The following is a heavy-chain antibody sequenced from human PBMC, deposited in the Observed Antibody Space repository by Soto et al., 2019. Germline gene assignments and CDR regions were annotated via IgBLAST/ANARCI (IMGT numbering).Heavy chain of an antibody. CDR2: ISYDGSNK. D-gene: IGHD3-22*01. CDR3: ERGDSSEAFDY. CDR1: GFTFSSYA. V-gene: IGHV3-30-3*01. J-gene: IGHJ4*02. Sequence: PGGSLRLSCAASGFTFSSYAMHWVRQAPGKGLEWVAVISYDGSNKYYADSVKGRFTISRDNSKNTLYLQMNSLRAEDTAVYYCERGDSSEAFDYWGQGTLVTVSS.